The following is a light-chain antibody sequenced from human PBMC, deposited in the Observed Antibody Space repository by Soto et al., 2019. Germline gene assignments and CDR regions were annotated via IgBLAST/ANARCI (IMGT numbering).Light chain of an antibody. CDR2: DAS. V-gene: IGKV1-5*01. Sequence: DIQMTQSPSTLSASVGDRVTITCRASQSISGYLAWYQQRPGKAPQLLIYDASSLQTGVPSRFSGSGSGTEFTLTISSLQPDDFATYYCQQYDSLWTFGKGTKV. J-gene: IGKJ1*01. CDR1: QSISGY. CDR3: QQYDSLWT.